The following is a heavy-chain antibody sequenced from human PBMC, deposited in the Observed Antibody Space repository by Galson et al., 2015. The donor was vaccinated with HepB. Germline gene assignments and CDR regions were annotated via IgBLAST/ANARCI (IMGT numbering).Heavy chain of an antibody. V-gene: IGHV4-31*03. CDR2: IYYSGST. Sequence: TLSLTCTVSGGSISSGGYYWSWIRQHPGKGLEWIGYIYYSGSTYYNPSLKSRVTISVDTSKNQFSLKLSSVTAADTAVYYCARDWGYDYGDYRWFDPWGQGTLVTVSS. CDR1: GGSISSGGYY. CDR3: ARDWGYDYGDYRWFDP. D-gene: IGHD4-17*01. J-gene: IGHJ5*02.